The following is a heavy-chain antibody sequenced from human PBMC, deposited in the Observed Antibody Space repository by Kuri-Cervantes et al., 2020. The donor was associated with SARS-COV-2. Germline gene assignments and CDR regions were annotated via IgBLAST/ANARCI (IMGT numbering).Heavy chain of an antibody. CDR1: GGSISGSY. D-gene: IGHD4-17*01. Sequence: ESLTISCAVYGGSISGSYWSWIRQSHGKLLEWSGAANHNGGANYNTSLTSRVTISVDLSMAQFSLNLTAVTPADTAVYYCARVHGDYWGYFDYWGQGTLVTVSS. CDR2: ANHNGGA. V-gene: IGHV4-34*01. J-gene: IGHJ4*02. CDR3: ARVHGDYWGYFDY.